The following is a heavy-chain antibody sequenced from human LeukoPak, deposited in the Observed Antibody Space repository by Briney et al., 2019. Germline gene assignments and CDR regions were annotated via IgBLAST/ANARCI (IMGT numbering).Heavy chain of an antibody. V-gene: IGHV4-59*01. CDR2: IYYSGST. CDR3: AKTLYGSGSYYFDY. J-gene: IGHJ4*02. Sequence: SETLCLTCTVSGGSISSYYWSWIRQPPGKGLEWIGYIYYSGSTNYNPSLKSRVTISVDTSKNQFSLKLSSVTAADTAVYYCAKTLYGSGSYYFDYWGQGTLVTVSS. CDR1: GGSISSYY. D-gene: IGHD3-10*01.